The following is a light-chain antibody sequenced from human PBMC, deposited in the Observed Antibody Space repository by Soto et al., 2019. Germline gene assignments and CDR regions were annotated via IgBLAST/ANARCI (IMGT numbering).Light chain of an antibody. CDR3: SSYTSSTTYV. CDR1: SSDVGGYNY. CDR2: EVI. J-gene: IGLJ1*01. Sequence: QSALTQPASVSGSPGQSITISCTGTSSDVGGYNYVSWFQQHPGKAPKLIIYEVIYRPSGISDRFSGSKSGNTASLTISGLRAEDEADYYCSSYTSSTTYVFGTGTKLTVL. V-gene: IGLV2-14*01.